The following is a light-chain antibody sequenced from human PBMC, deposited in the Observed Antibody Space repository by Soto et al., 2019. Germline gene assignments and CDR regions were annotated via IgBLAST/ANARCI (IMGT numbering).Light chain of an antibody. V-gene: IGKV1-39*01. CDR1: QSISSY. J-gene: IGKJ2*01. CDR2: PAS. CDR3: QQSYSTPPST. Sequence: DIQMTQSPSSLSASVGDRVTITCRASQSISSYLNWYQQKPGKAPKLLIYPASSLQSGVPSRFSGSGSGTDFTLTISSLKPEDFATYYCQQSYSTPPSTFGQGTKLEIK.